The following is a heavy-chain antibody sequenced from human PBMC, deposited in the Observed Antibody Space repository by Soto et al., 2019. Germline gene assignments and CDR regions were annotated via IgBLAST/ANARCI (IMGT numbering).Heavy chain of an antibody. Sequence: SVKVSCKASGGTFSSYAISWVRQAPGQGLERMGGIIPIFGTANYAQKFQGRVTITADESTSTAYMELSSLRSEDTAVYYCARDPLRLYVVVPAASWGYYYYGMDVWGQGTTVTVSS. D-gene: IGHD2-2*01. CDR3: ARDPLRLYVVVPAASWGYYYYGMDV. CDR2: IIPIFGTA. V-gene: IGHV1-69*13. CDR1: GGTFSSYA. J-gene: IGHJ6*02.